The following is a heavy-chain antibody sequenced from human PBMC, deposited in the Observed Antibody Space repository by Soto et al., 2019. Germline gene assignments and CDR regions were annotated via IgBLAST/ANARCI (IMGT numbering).Heavy chain of an antibody. D-gene: IGHD6-6*01. CDR2: ISISSSYI. V-gene: IGHV3-21*01. J-gene: IGHJ6*02. CDR1: GFTFSRYS. CDR3: ASDVRPYSSSSYYYYGMDV. Sequence: EVQLVESGGGLVKPGGSLRLSCAASGFTFSRYSMNWVLQAPGKRLEWVSSISISSSYIYYADAVKGRFTISRDKAKNSMYLQMNSLRAEDTAVYYCASDVRPYSSSSYYYYGMDVWGQGTTVTVSS.